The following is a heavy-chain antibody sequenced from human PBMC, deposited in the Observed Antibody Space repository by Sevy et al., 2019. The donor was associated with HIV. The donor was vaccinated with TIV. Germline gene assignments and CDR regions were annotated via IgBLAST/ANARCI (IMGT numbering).Heavy chain of an antibody. CDR2: IHSGGKI. V-gene: IGHV3-53*01. CDR3: AREDIVLGEDNYYGIDV. CDR1: GFSVSSNY. D-gene: IGHD2-15*01. Sequence: GGSLRLSCAASGFSVSSNYMSWVRQAPGKGPEWVSVIHSGGKISYADSVQGRFTISRDNSKNTFYLQMNSLRAEDTAVYYCAREDIVLGEDNYYGIDVWGQGTTVTVSS. J-gene: IGHJ6*02.